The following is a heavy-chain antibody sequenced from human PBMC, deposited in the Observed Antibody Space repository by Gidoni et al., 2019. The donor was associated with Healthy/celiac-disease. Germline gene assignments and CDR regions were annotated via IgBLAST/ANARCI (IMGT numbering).Heavy chain of an antibody. CDR2: ISSSSSYI. CDR1: GSTFSSYS. CDR3: ARDMITFGGVIDFDY. J-gene: IGHJ4*02. D-gene: IGHD3-16*02. Sequence: EVQLVESGGGLVKPGGSLSLSCAASGSTFSSYSMNWVRQAPGKGLEWVSSISSSSSYIYYADSVKGRFTISRDNAKNSLYLQMNSLRAEDTAVYYCARDMITFGGVIDFDYWGQGTLVTVSS. V-gene: IGHV3-21*01.